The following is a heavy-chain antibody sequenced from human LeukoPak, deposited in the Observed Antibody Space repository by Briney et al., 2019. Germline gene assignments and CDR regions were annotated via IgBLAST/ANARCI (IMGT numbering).Heavy chain of an antibody. D-gene: IGHD3-3*01. Sequence: GGSLRLSCAASGLTSNNYAMSWVRQAPGKGLELVANIKQDRSEKYYVDSVKGRFTISRDNAKNSLYLQMNSLRAEDTAVYYCARLREIPVFGVVTKSTSYFDYWGQGTLVTVSS. V-gene: IGHV3-7*01. CDR1: GLTSNNYA. CDR2: IKQDRSEK. J-gene: IGHJ4*02. CDR3: ARLREIPVFGVVTKSTSYFDY.